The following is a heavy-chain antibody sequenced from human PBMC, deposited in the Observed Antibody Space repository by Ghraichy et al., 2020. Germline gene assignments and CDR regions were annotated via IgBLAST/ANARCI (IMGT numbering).Heavy chain of an antibody. D-gene: IGHD6-6*01. CDR3: ASGSSSSSGYYYYYMDV. V-gene: IGHV1-2*02. J-gene: IGHJ6*03. CDR2: INPNSGGT. Sequence: ASVKVSCKASGYTFTGYYMHWVRQAPGQGLEWMGWINPNSGGTNYAQKFQGRVTMTRDTSISTAYMELSRLRSDDTAVYYCASGSSSSSGYYYYYMDVWGKGTTVTVSS. CDR1: GYTFTGYY.